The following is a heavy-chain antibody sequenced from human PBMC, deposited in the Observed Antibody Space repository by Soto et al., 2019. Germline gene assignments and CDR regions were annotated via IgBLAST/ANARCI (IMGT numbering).Heavy chain of an antibody. Sequence: QVTLKESGPVLVNPTETLTLTCTVSGFSLSNARMGVSWIRQPPGKALEWLAHIFSNDEKSYSTSLKSRLTISKDTSKSQVVLTMTNMDPVDTATYYCARAGYSGYDYYGMDVWGQGTTVTVSS. CDR2: IFSNDEK. CDR3: ARAGYSGYDYYGMDV. J-gene: IGHJ6*02. V-gene: IGHV2-26*01. CDR1: GFSLSNARMG. D-gene: IGHD5-12*01.